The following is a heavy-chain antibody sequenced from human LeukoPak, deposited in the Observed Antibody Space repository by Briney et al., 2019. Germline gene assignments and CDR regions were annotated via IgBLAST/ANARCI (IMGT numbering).Heavy chain of an antibody. D-gene: IGHD2-2*01. CDR3: ARAEDCSSTSCPRAFDI. CDR2: ISGSGGST. V-gene: IGHV3-23*01. J-gene: IGHJ3*02. Sequence: GGSLRLSCAASGFSFSSYVMSWVRQAPGKGLEWVSAISGSGGSTYFADSVKGRFTISRDNAENTLYLQMNSLRVEDTAVYYCARAEDCSSTSCPRAFDIWGQGTMVTVSS. CDR1: GFSFSSYV.